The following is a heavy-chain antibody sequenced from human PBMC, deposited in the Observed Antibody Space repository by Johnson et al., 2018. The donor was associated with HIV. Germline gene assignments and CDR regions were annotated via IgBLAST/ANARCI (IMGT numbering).Heavy chain of an antibody. V-gene: IGHV3-64*01. D-gene: IGHD1-26*01. Sequence: MLLVESGGGLVQPGGSLRLSCAASGFTFSSYHMNWVRQAPGKGLEYVAGISPNGDSTSYGNSMKGRFTVSRDNSKNTLYLQLGSLRAEDMAVYYCAREGVGVNAFDNWGQGTMVTVSS. CDR2: ISPNGDST. CDR1: GFTFSSYH. CDR3: AREGVGVNAFDN. J-gene: IGHJ3*02.